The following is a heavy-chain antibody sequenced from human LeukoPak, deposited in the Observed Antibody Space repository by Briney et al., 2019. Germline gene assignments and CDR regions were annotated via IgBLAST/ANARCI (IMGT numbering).Heavy chain of an antibody. CDR2: IYYSGST. J-gene: IGHJ4*02. CDR1: GGSISSYY. Sequence: SETLSLTCTVSGGSISSYYWSWIRQPPGKGLEWIGYIYYSGSTNYNPSLKSRVTISVDTSKNQFSLKLSSVTAADTAVYYCARAGGSSSWGFDYWGQGTLVTVSS. CDR3: ARAGGSSSWGFDY. V-gene: IGHV4-59*01. D-gene: IGHD6-13*01.